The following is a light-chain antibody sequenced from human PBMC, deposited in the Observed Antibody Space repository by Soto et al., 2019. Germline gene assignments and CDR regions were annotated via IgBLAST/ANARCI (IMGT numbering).Light chain of an antibody. CDR3: SSYTSSSTL. Sequence: QSVLNQPAPVSGSPGQSITISCTGTSNDVGGYNYVSWYQQHPGKAPKLMIYDVSNRPSGVSNRFSGSKSGNTASLTISGLQAEDEADYYCSSYTSSSTLFGTGTKVTVL. V-gene: IGLV2-14*01. J-gene: IGLJ1*01. CDR2: DVS. CDR1: SNDVGGYNY.